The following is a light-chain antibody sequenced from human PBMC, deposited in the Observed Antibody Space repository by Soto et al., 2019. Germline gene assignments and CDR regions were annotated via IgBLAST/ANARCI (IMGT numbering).Light chain of an antibody. CDR1: QSISND. CDR2: GAS. CDR3: QHYNSYSEA. J-gene: IGKJ1*01. Sequence: EIVMTQSPATLSVSPGERATLSCRASQSISNDLAWYQHKPCQAPRLLIFGASSRATGIPARFSGSGSGTEFTLTISSLQPDDFATYYCQHYNSYSEAFGQGTKVDI. V-gene: IGKV3-15*01.